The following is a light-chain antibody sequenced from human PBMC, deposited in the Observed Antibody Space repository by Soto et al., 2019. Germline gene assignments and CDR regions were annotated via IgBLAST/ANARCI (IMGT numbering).Light chain of an antibody. V-gene: IGLV2-14*01. CDR3: SSSTSTSALAV. CDR2: AVT. J-gene: IGLJ2*01. CDR1: SSDIGGSNY. Sequence: QSALTQPASVSGSPGQSIAISCTGTSSDIGGSNYVSWYQQHPGRAPKLMIYAVTNRPSGVSDRFSGSKSGNTASLTISGLQAEDEADYFCSSSTSTSALAVFGGGTKLTVL.